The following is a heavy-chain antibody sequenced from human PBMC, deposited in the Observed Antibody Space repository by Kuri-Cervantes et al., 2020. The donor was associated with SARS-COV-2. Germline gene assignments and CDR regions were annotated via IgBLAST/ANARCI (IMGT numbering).Heavy chain of an antibody. D-gene: IGHD2-8*02. CDR3: ARHPGWKSGGCSLEFDP. V-gene: IGHV1-69*10. CDR1: GGTFSTSI. CDR2: IMPTLDIP. J-gene: IGHJ5*02. Sequence: SVKVSCKASGGTFSTSIISWVRQAPGQGLEWRGGIMPTLDIPNYAQKFRARVTITADKSTRTAYMELNRLTSEDTAVYYCARHPGWKSGGCSLEFDPWGQGTLATVSS.